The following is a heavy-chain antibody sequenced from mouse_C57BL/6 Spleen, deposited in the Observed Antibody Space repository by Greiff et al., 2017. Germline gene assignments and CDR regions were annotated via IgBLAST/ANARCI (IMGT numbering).Heavy chain of an antibody. Sequence: VQLQQPGAELVKPGASVKLSCKASGYTFTSYWMQWVKQRPGQGLEWIGEIDPSDSYTNYNQKFKGKATLTVDTSSSTAYMQLSSLTSEDSADYYCARSYGSRDFDYWGQGTTLTVSS. CDR1: GYTFTSYW. V-gene: IGHV1-50*01. CDR3: ARSYGSRDFDY. D-gene: IGHD1-1*01. J-gene: IGHJ2*01. CDR2: IDPSDSYT.